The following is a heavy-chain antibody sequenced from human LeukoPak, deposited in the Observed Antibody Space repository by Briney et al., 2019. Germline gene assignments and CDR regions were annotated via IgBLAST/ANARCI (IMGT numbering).Heavy chain of an antibody. V-gene: IGHV3-30*02. CDR2: IRYDGSNE. CDR3: AKDYSSSWYGFDY. J-gene: IGHJ4*02. D-gene: IGHD6-13*01. Sequence: GGSLRLSCAASGFIFSSYAMHWVRQAPGKGLEWVAFIRYDGSNEYYADSVKGRFTISRDNSKNTLYLQMNSLKAEDTAVYYCAKDYSSSWYGFDYWGQGTLVTVSS. CDR1: GFIFSSYA.